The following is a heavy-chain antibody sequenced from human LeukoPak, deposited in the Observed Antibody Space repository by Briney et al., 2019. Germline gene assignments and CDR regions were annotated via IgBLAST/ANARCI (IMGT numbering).Heavy chain of an antibody. CDR1: GFTFSNYW. Sequence: GGSLRLSCAASGFTFSNYWIHWVRQAPGKGLVWVSRINSDGSSTSYADSVKGRFTISRDNAKNTLYLQMNSLRAEDTAVYYCAKDFGYCSSTSCYRYYYYMDVWGKGTTVTVSS. J-gene: IGHJ6*03. D-gene: IGHD2-2*02. CDR2: INSDGSST. V-gene: IGHV3-74*01. CDR3: AKDFGYCSSTSCYRYYYYMDV.